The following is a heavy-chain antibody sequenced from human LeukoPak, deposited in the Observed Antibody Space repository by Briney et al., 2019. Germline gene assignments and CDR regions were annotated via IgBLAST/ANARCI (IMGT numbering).Heavy chain of an antibody. CDR3: ARDAVVVPAAQYLRDLWPKNAFDI. CDR1: GYTFTSYY. V-gene: IGHV1-2*02. J-gene: IGHJ3*02. CDR2: IHPNSGGT. Sequence: ASVKVSCKASGYTFTSYYMHWVRQAPGQGLEWMGWIHPNSGGTNYAQKFQGRVTMTRDTSISTAYMELSRLRSDDTAVYYCARDAVVVPAAQYLRDLWPKNAFDIWGQGTMVTVSS. D-gene: IGHD2-2*01.